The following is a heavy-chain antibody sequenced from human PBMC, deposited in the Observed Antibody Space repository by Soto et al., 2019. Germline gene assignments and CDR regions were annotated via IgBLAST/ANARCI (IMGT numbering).Heavy chain of an antibody. J-gene: IGHJ6*02. Sequence: QVQLVESGGGVAQPERSQRLSCAASKFTFRTYVMHWVRQAPGKGLEWVALISFDGSNKYYADSVKGRFTISRDNSKNTMYLQMNSLTPEDTAVYYCAREMIPMIMGGMSAMDVWGQVTTVTVSS. CDR2: ISFDGSNK. D-gene: IGHD3-22*01. V-gene: IGHV3-30*04. CDR1: KFTFRTYV. CDR3: AREMIPMIMGGMSAMDV.